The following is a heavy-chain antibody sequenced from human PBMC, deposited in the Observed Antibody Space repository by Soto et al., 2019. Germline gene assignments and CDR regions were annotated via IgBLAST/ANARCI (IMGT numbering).Heavy chain of an antibody. CDR3: ARGPRGYVYYHGMDV. V-gene: IGHV4-4*07. CDR1: GGSISSYY. J-gene: IGHJ6*02. Sequence: QVQVQESGPGLVKPSETLSLTCTVSGGSISSYYCSWIRQAAGKGLEWIGRIDTSGTTNYNPSLRSRVTMSVDASKNQFSLNPSSVTAADTAVYFCARGPRGYVYYHGMDVWGQGTTVTVSS. CDR2: IDTSGTT. D-gene: IGHD3-16*01.